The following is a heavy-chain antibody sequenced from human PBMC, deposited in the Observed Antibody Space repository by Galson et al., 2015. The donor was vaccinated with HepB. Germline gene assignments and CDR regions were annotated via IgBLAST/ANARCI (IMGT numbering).Heavy chain of an antibody. D-gene: IGHD2-2*01. V-gene: IGHV3-73*01. CDR3: AGLPVAVLPVQVAFDI. CDR1: GFTFSNYD. J-gene: IGHJ3*02. Sequence: SLRLSCAASGFTFSNYDIHWVRQASGKGLEWVGRIKSKSNNYATAYAASGKGRVTISRDDIKKTAFLQMDSLNTDDTSSYYCAGLPVAVLPVQVAFDIWGQGTMVTVSS. CDR2: IKSKSNNYAT.